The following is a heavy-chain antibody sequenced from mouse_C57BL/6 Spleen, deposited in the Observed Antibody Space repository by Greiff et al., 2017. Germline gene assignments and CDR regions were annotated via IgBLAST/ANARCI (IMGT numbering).Heavy chain of an antibody. CDR3: ARDYYGSLDY. CDR2: ISYSGST. V-gene: IGHV3-1*01. CDR1: GYSITSGYD. J-gene: IGHJ2*01. Sequence: DVKLVESGPGMVKPSQSLSLTCTVTGYSITSGYDWHWIRHFPGNKLEWMGYISYSGSTNYNPSLKSRVSITHDTSKNHFFLKLKSVTTEDTATYYCARDYYGSLDYWGQGTTLTVSS. D-gene: IGHD1-1*01.